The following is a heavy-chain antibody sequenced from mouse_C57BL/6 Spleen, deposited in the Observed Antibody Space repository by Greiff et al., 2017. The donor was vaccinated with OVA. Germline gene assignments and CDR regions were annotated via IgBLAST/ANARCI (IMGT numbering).Heavy chain of an antibody. CDR2: ISSGGSYT. CDR3: ASRTGTGYFDV. Sequence: EVQLQESGGDLVKPGGSLKLSCAASGFTFSSYGMSWVRQTPDKRLEWVATISSGGSYTYYPDSVKGRFTISRDNAKNTLYLQMSSLKSEDTAMYYCASRTGTGYFDVWGTGTTVTVSS. J-gene: IGHJ1*03. D-gene: IGHD4-1*01. CDR1: GFTFSSYG. V-gene: IGHV5-6*01.